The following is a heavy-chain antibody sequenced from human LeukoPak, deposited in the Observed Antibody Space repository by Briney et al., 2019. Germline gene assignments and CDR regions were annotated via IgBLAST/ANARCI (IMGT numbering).Heavy chain of an antibody. V-gene: IGHV3-23*01. J-gene: IGHJ4*02. CDR2: ITSRGEST. CDR3: ARDRPNYYGSDGHYYRRDGDY. D-gene: IGHD3-22*01. Sequence: GGSLRLSCAASGFTFSIYAMSWVRQAPGKGLQWVSSITSRGESTWYVDSVKGRFTITRDNSENTLYLHMHSLRAEDTAVYYCARDRPNYYGSDGHYYRRDGDYWGRGTLVSVSS. CDR1: GFTFSIYA.